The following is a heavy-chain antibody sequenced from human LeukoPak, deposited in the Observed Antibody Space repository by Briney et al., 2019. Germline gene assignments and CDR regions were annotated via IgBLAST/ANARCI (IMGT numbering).Heavy chain of an antibody. Sequence: ASVKVSCKASGYTFTGYYMHWVRQAPGQGLEWMGWINPNSGGTNYAQKFQGWVTMTRDTSISTAYMELSRLRPDDTAVYYCARDHYGSGSSSWFDPWGQGTLVTVSS. CDR3: ARDHYGSGSSSWFDP. J-gene: IGHJ5*02. CDR2: INPNSGGT. V-gene: IGHV1-2*04. D-gene: IGHD3-10*01. CDR1: GYTFTGYY.